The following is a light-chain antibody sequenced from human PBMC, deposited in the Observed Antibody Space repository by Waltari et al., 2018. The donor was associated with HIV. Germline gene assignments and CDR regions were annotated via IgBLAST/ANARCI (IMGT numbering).Light chain of an antibody. V-gene: IGLV3-21*04. CDR3: QVWDSTSDHRGV. CDR1: NIGSTI. Sequence: DVLAQAPSVSVAPGKTARIPCGGDNIGSTIVTWYQQKPGQAPVLCIYYDSDRPSGIPERFSGSNSGITATLTISSVEVGDEADYYCQVWDSTSDHRGVFGGGTKLTVL. J-gene: IGLJ3*02. CDR2: YDS.